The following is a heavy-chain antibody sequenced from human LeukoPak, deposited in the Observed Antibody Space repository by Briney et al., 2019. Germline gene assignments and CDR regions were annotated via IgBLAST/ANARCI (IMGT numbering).Heavy chain of an antibody. V-gene: IGHV1-18*01. Sequence: ASVKVSCKASGYTFTSYGISWVRQAPGQGLEWMGWISAYNGNTNYAQKLQGRVTMTRDTSISTAYMELSRLRSDDTAVYYCARDAYYYDSSGYCDYWGQGTLVTVSS. J-gene: IGHJ4*02. D-gene: IGHD3-22*01. CDR1: GYTFTSYG. CDR3: ARDAYYYDSSGYCDY. CDR2: ISAYNGNT.